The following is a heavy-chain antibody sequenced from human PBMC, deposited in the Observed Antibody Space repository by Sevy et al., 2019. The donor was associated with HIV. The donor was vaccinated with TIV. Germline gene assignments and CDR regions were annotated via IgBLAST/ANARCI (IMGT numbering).Heavy chain of an antibody. CDR1: GYTFTSYG. Sequence: ASVKVSCKASGYTFTSYGISWVRQAPGQGLEWMGWISAYNGNTNYAQKLQGRVTMTTDTSTSTAYMELRSLRSDDTAVYYRARSGDYDFWSGYYNHYYYYYGMHVWGQGTTVTVSS. J-gene: IGHJ6*02. D-gene: IGHD3-3*01. CDR3: ARSGDYDFWSGYYNHYYYYYGMHV. CDR2: ISAYNGNT. V-gene: IGHV1-18*01.